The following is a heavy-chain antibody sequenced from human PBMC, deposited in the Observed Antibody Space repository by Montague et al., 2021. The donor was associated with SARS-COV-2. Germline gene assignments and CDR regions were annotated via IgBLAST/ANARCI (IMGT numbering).Heavy chain of an antibody. CDR2: IYYSGST. CDR3: ARGSGWMGNAFDI. V-gene: IGHV4-59*01. J-gene: IGHJ3*02. CDR1: GGSISSYY. Sequence: ETLSLTCTVSGGSISSYYWSWIRQPPGKGLEWIGYIYYSGSTNYNASLKSRVTISVDTSKNQFSLKLSSVTAADTAVYYCARGSGWMGNAFDIWGQGTMVTVSS. D-gene: IGHD6-19*01.